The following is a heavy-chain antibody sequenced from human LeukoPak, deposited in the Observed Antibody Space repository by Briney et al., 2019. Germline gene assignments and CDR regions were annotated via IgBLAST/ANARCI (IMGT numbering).Heavy chain of an antibody. D-gene: IGHD1-26*01. J-gene: IGHJ5*02. V-gene: IGHV5-51*01. CDR2: IYPGDSDT. CDR1: GYGFTSYW. Sequence: GASLNISCNGSGYGFTSYWIGWVRQMPEKGLEWMGIIYPGDSDTRYSPSFQGHVTISADKSISTAYLQWSSLKASDTAMYYCARQSGSYWFDPWGQGTLVTVSS. CDR3: ARQSGSYWFDP.